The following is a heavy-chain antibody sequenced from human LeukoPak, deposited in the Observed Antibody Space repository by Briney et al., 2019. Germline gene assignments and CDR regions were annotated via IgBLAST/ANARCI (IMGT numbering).Heavy chain of an antibody. CDR2: IDPDMGGK. V-gene: IGHV3-7*01. D-gene: IGHD2-21*01. CDR1: GFIYSSFW. Sequence: GGSLRLSCAASGFIYSSFWMSWVPRGPGKGREWVANIDPDMGGKNYMYSVRGPFTISRDTAQNSLYLQKNRMRVQDSAVYYSARSLWPEDLWGQGTRVSV. CDR3: ARSLWPEDL. J-gene: IGHJ4*02.